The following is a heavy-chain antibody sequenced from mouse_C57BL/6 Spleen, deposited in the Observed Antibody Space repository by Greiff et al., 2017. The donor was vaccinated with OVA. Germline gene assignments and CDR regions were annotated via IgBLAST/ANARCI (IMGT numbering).Heavy chain of an antibody. CDR3: ARGGTTVPAFAY. D-gene: IGHD1-1*01. V-gene: IGHV1-80*01. Sequence: VQLQESGAELVKPGASVKISCKASGYAFSSYWMNWVKQRPGKGLEWIGQIYPGDGDTNYNGKFKGKATLTADKSSSTAYMQLSSLTSEDSAVYFCARGGTTVPAFAYWGQGTLVTVSA. J-gene: IGHJ3*01. CDR1: GYAFSSYW. CDR2: IYPGDGDT.